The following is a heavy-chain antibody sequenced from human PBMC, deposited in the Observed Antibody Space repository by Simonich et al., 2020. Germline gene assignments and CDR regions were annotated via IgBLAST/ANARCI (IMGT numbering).Heavy chain of an antibody. V-gene: IGHV3-30*18. D-gene: IGHD6-13*01. J-gene: IGHJ4*02. CDR2: IWYDGSNK. CDR3: AKDKGAAASDYFDY. CDR1: GFTFSSYG. Sequence: GGGVVQPGRSLRLSCAASGFTFSSYGMHWARQAPGKGLEWVAVIWYDGSNKYYADSVKGRFTISRDNSKNTLYLQMNSLRAEDTAMYYCAKDKGAAASDYFDYWGQGTLVTVSS.